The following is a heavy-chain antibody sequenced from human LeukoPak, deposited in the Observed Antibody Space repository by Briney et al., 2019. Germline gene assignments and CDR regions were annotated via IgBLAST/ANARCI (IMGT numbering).Heavy chain of an antibody. Sequence: GGSLRLSCAASGFTFSSYAMSWFRQAPGKGLEWVSAISGSGGSTYCADSVKGRFTISRDNSKNTLYLQMNSLRAEDTAVYYCAKVREQYYFDYWGQGTLVTVSS. D-gene: IGHD5-24*01. CDR3: AKVREQYYFDY. J-gene: IGHJ4*02. CDR1: GFTFSSYA. V-gene: IGHV3-23*01. CDR2: ISGSGGST.